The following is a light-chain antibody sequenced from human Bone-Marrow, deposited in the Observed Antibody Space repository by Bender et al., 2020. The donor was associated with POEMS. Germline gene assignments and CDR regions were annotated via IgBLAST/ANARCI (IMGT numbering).Light chain of an antibody. V-gene: IGLV2-14*03. CDR3: SSYTSSSTRL. Sequence: QSALTQPDSVSGSPGQSITISCTGTSTNVGSYNFVSWYQQHPGKAPKVIIYDVSIRPSGVSYRFSGSKSGNTASLTISGLQAEDEADYFCSSYTSSSTRLFGGGTKVTVL. J-gene: IGLJ2*01. CDR2: DVS. CDR1: STNVGSYNF.